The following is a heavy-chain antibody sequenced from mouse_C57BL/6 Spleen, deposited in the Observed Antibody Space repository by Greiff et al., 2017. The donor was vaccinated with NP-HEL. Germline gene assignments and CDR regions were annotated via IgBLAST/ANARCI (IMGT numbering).Heavy chain of an antibody. D-gene: IGHD2-3*01. J-gene: IGHJ2*01. CDR3: ALYDGYYNFDY. CDR2: IHPNSGST. Sequence: VPLQQPGAELVKPGASVKLSCKSSGYTFTSYWMHWVKQRPGPGLEWIGMIHPNSGSTNYNEKFKSKATLTVDKSSSTAYMQLSSLTSDDSAVYYCALYDGYYNFDYWGQGTTLTVSS. CDR1: GYTFTSYW. V-gene: IGHV1-64*01.